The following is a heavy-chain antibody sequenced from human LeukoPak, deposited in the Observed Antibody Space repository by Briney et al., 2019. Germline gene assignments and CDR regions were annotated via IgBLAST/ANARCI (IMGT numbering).Heavy chain of an antibody. J-gene: IGHJ4*02. CDR1: GFTFSSYS. V-gene: IGHV3-21*01. CDR3: ARPGGDSSGYYDGY. Sequence: TGGSLRLSCAASGFTFSSYSMNWFRQAPGKGLEWVSSISSSSSYIYYADSVKGRFTISRDNAKNSLYLQMNSLRAEDTAVYYCARPGGDSSGYYDGYWGQGTLVTVSS. D-gene: IGHD3-22*01. CDR2: ISSSSSYI.